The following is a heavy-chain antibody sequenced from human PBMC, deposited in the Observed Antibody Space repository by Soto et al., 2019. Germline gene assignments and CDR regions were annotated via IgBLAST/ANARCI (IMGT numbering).Heavy chain of an antibody. Sequence: PGETLSLTCSVSGGSIDAYYWTWIRQAPGKGLEWVGYIYYTGSINYNPSLKSRVTISLDKSKNQFSLKLSSVSAADTAVYYCASDRGGSRWSGGYGMDVWGQGTTVTVSS. J-gene: IGHJ6*02. CDR2: IYYTGSI. D-gene: IGHD2-15*01. V-gene: IGHV4-59*01. CDR3: ASDRGGSRWSGGYGMDV. CDR1: GGSIDAYY.